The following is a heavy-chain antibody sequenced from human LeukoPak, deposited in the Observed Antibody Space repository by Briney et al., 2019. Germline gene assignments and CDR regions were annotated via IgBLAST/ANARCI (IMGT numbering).Heavy chain of an antibody. J-gene: IGHJ4*02. CDR2: ISYDGSNK. D-gene: IGHD6-19*01. Sequence: GGSLRLSCAASGFTFSSYAMRWVRQAPGKGLEWVAVISYDGSNKYYADSVKGRFTISRDNSKNTLYLQMNSLRAEDTAVYYCARVIAVAGCDYWGQGTLVTVSS. CDR3: ARVIAVAGCDY. V-gene: IGHV3-30-3*01. CDR1: GFTFSSYA.